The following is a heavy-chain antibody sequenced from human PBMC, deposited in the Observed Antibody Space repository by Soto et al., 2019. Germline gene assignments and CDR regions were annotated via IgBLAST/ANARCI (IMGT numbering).Heavy chain of an antibody. V-gene: IGHV1-69*13. D-gene: IGHD3-22*01. Sequence: SVKVSCKASGGTFSSYAISWVRQAPGQGLEWMGGIIPIFGTANYAQKFQGRVTITADESTSTAYMELSSLRSEDTAVYYCARGYYYDSSGYYGTYYGMDVWGQGTTVTVSS. CDR2: IIPIFGTA. CDR3: ARGYYYDSSGYYGTYYGMDV. CDR1: GGTFSSYA. J-gene: IGHJ6*02.